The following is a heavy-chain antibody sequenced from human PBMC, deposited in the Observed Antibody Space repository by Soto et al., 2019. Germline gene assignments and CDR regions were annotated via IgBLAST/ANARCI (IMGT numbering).Heavy chain of an antibody. V-gene: IGHV3-23*01. CDR2: VSGSGATT. CDR3: AKEYNDFWSGYASHIDY. Sequence: EVQLLESGGGLVQPGGSLRISCAASGFTFSSYAMSWVRQAPGKGLEWVSVVSGSGATTYYADSVKGRFTISRDNSKNTLYLQMNSLRAEDTAVYYCAKEYNDFWSGYASHIDYWGQGTLVTVSS. CDR1: GFTFSSYA. J-gene: IGHJ4*02. D-gene: IGHD3-3*01.